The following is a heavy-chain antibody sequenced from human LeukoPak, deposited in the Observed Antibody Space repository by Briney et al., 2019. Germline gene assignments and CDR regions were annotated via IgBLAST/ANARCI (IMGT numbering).Heavy chain of an antibody. J-gene: IGHJ4*02. Sequence: GGSLRLSCAPSGLTVSSNYMSWVRQAPGKGLEWVSVIYSGGSTYYADSVKGRFTISRDNSKNTLYLQMNSLRAEDTAVYYCARYKYDSSGYPYYFDYWGQGTLVTVSS. V-gene: IGHV3-53*01. CDR1: GLTVSSNY. D-gene: IGHD3-22*01. CDR2: IYSGGST. CDR3: ARYKYDSSGYPYYFDY.